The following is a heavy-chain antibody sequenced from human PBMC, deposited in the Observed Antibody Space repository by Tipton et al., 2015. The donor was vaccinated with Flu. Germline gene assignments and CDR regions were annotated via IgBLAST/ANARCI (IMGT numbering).Heavy chain of an antibody. J-gene: IGHJ4*02. CDR3: ARALQNYFDY. Sequence: TLSLTCTVSGGSISSGGYYWSWIRQHPGKGLEWIGYIYYSGSTYYNPSLKSRVTISIDTSKNQFSLKLSSVTAAGTAVYYCARALQNYFDYWGQGTLVTVSS. CDR2: IYYSGST. CDR1: GGSISSGGYY. V-gene: IGHV4-31*03.